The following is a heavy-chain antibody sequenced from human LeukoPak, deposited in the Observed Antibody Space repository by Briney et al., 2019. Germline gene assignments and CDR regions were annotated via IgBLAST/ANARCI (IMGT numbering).Heavy chain of an antibody. CDR1: GGSISSHY. D-gene: IGHD3-16*01. CDR3: ARVPPWGAESDY. J-gene: IGHJ4*02. CDR2: IYYSGST. Sequence: SETLSLTCTVSGGSISSHYWSWIRQPPGKGLEWIGYIYYSGSTNYNPSLKSRVTISVDPSKNQFSLKLSSVTAADTAVYYCARVPPWGAESDYWGQGTLVTVSS. V-gene: IGHV4-59*11.